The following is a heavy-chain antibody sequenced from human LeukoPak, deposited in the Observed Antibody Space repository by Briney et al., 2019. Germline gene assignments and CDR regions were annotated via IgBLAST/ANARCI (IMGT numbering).Heavy chain of an antibody. Sequence: PGGSLRLSCAASGFTFGSYAMSWVRQAPGKGLEWVSAISGSGGSTYYADSVKGRFTISRDNSKNTLYLQMNSLRAEDTAVYYCANTPSGYYSHFDYWGQGTLVTVPS. V-gene: IGHV3-23*01. CDR2: ISGSGGST. J-gene: IGHJ4*02. CDR3: ANTPSGYYSHFDY. CDR1: GFTFGSYA. D-gene: IGHD3-22*01.